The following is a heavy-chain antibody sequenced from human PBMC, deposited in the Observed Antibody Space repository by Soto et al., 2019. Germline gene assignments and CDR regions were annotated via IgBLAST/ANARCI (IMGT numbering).Heavy chain of an antibody. Sequence: GSLRLSCSASGFIFENFGMSWVRQAAGEGLEWISSISGSGFKKYYADSVKGRFTISRDNSKSTVYLELNNLSAEDTAVYHCAKNQGVELVPLATVDWFDPWGQGSVVTVSS. CDR3: AKNQGVELVPLATVDWFDP. CDR2: ISGSGFKK. D-gene: IGHD1-26*01. CDR1: GFIFENFG. V-gene: IGHV3-23*01. J-gene: IGHJ5*01.